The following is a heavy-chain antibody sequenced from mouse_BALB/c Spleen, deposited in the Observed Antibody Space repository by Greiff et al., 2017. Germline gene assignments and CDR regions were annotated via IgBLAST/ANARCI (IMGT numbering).Heavy chain of an antibody. V-gene: IGHV3-6*02. J-gene: IGHJ3*01. D-gene: IGHD1-2*01. CDR1: GYSITSGYY. Sequence: EVKLQESGPGLVKPSQSLSLTCSVTGYSITSGYYWNWIRQFPGNKLEWMGYISYDGSNNYNPSLKNRISITRDTSKNQFFLKLNSVTTEDTATYYCASTAGIAYWGQGTLVTVSA. CDR3: ASTAGIAY. CDR2: ISYDGSN.